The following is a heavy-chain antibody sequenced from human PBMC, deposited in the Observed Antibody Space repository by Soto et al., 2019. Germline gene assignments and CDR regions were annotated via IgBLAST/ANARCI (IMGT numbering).Heavy chain of an antibody. CDR3: ARLPNKSPQN. Sequence: EVQLVESVGGLVQPGGSLRLSCAASGFTFSSYWMHWVRQAPGKGLVWVSSISTDASSTSYADPVKGRFTISRDNAKNTLYPQMNSVRAEDTAVYYCARLPNKSPQNWGQGTLVIVSP. V-gene: IGHV3-74*01. J-gene: IGHJ1*01. CDR1: GFTFSSYW. CDR2: ISTDASST.